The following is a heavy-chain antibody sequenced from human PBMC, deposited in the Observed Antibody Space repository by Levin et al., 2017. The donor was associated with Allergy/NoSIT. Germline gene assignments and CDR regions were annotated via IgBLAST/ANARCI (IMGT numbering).Heavy chain of an antibody. CDR3: VRAPGPILVAAPAGFDY. CDR1: GFTFSSYW. V-gene: IGHV3-74*01. J-gene: IGHJ4*02. Sequence: LSLTCAASGFTFSSYWMHWVRQAPGKGLVWVSRIDSDGSSTIYADSVKGRFTISRDNAKNTLYLQMNSLRAEDTAVYYCVRAPGPILVAAPAGFDYWGQGTLVTVSS. CDR2: IDSDGSST. D-gene: IGHD2-21*01.